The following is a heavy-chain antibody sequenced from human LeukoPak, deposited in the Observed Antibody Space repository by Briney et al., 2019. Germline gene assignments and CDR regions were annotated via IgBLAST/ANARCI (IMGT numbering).Heavy chain of an antibody. CDR3: ARHAEYSSSWDYFDY. CDR2: IYPGECDT. CDR1: GYRFTSYW. V-gene: IGHV5-51*01. J-gene: IGHJ4*02. D-gene: IGHD6-13*01. Sequence: GESRKISFKGSGYRFTSYWIGWGRPMPGKGGGWMGIIYPGECDTRYSTSFQGQVTISADKSITTAYLQWSSLKASDTAMYYCARHAEYSSSWDYFDYWGQGTLVTVSS.